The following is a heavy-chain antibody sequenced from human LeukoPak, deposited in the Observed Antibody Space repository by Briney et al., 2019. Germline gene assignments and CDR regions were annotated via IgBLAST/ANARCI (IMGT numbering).Heavy chain of an antibody. CDR3: ARDHCSSTSCYYDY. CDR2: IIPILGIA. Sequence: SVKVSCKASGGTFSSYAISWVRQAPGQGLEWMGRIIPILGIANYAQKFQGRVTITADKSTSTAYMELSSLRSEDTAVYYCARDHCSSTSCYYDYWGQGTLVTVSS. J-gene: IGHJ4*02. D-gene: IGHD2-2*01. V-gene: IGHV1-69*04. CDR1: GGTFSSYA.